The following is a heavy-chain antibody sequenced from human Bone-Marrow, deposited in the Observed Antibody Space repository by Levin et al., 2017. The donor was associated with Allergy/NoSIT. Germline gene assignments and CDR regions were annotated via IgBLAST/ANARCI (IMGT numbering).Heavy chain of an antibody. CDR3: ARNTISHSNSLKPHYYYYYYMDV. CDR2: IIPIFGTA. J-gene: IGHJ6*03. V-gene: IGHV1-69*13. CDR1: GGTFSSYA. Sequence: PRASVKVSCKASGGTFSSYAISWVRQAPGQGLEWMGGIIPIFGTANYAQKFQGRVTITADESTSTAYMELSSLRSEDTAVYYCARNTISHSNSLKPHYYYYYYMDVWGKGTTVTVSS. D-gene: IGHD4-11*01.